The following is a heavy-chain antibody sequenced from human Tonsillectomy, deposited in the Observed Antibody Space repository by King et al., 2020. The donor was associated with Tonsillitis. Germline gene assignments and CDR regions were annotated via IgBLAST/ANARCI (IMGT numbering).Heavy chain of an antibody. V-gene: IGHV1-69*12. CDR2: FIPMFGTT. CDR1: GGTFSNYA. Sequence: QLVQSGTEVKKPGSSVKVSCKASGGTFSNYAITWVRQAPGQGLEWVGGFIPMFGTTNCAQKFQCRVTITADESTNTAYMELSSLRSDDTAVYYCARDLAIRETGDPSGYFYYGMDVWGQGTTVTVSS. D-gene: IGHD7-27*01. CDR3: ARDLAIRETGDPSGYFYYGMDV. J-gene: IGHJ6*02.